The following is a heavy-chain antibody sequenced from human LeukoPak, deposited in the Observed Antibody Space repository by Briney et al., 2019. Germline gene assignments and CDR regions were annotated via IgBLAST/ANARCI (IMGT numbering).Heavy chain of an antibody. CDR1: GGSISSGGYY. CDR2: IYYSGST. Sequence: SETLSLTCTVSGGSISSGGYYWSWIRQHPGKGLEWIGYIYYSGSTYYNPSLKSRVTISVDTSKNQFSLKLSSVTAADTAVYYCARGEWLRSDDYWGQGTLVTVSS. D-gene: IGHD5-12*01. CDR3: ARGEWLRSDDY. J-gene: IGHJ4*02. V-gene: IGHV4-31*03.